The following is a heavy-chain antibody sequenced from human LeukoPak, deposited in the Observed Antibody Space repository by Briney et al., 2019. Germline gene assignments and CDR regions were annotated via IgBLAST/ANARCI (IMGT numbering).Heavy chain of an antibody. D-gene: IGHD6-13*01. CDR2: ISAYSGKT. J-gene: IGHJ6*02. CDR1: GYTFTSYG. V-gene: IGHV1-18*01. Sequence: ASVKVSCKASGYTFTSYGISWVRQAPGHGLEWVGWISAYSGKTNYAQKLQGRVTMTTDTSTSTAYMELRSLRSDDTAVYYCARGPTSSSWYQANYYYYYGMDVWGQGTTVTVSS. CDR3: ARGPTSSSWYQANYYYYYGMDV.